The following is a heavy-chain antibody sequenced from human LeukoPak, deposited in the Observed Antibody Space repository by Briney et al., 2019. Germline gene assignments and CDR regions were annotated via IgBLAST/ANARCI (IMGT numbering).Heavy chain of an antibody. CDR1: GFSFSGNS. J-gene: IGHJ4*02. V-gene: IGHV3-21*01. CDR2: ISRTSTYI. CDR3: ARDLFTLDTAMVIGY. D-gene: IGHD5-18*01. Sequence: GGSLRLSCVGSGFSFSGNSMNWVRQAPGKGLEWVSGISRTSTYIYYADSVQGRFTISRDSAKNSLYLQMNSLRAEDTAVYYCARDLFTLDTAMVIGYWGQGTLVIVSS.